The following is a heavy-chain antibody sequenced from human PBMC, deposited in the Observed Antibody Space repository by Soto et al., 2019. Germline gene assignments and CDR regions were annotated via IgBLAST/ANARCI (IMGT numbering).Heavy chain of an antibody. CDR3: ARRSGSYYHYYYYGMDV. D-gene: IGHD1-26*01. CDR2: IDPSDSYT. V-gene: IGHV5-10-1*01. J-gene: IGHJ6*02. CDR1: GYSFTSYW. Sequence: GESLKISFKGSGYSFTSYWISWVRQMPGKGLEWMGRIDPSDSYTNYSPSFQGHVTISADKSISTAYLQWSSLKASDTAMYYCARRSGSYYHYYYYGMDVWGQGTTVTVSS.